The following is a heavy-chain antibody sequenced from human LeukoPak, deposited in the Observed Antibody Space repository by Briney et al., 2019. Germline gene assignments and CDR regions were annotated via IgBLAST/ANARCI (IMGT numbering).Heavy chain of an antibody. CDR2: ISVSGGST. V-gene: IGHV3-23*01. CDR3: ARYCTSTSCDSHYYGMDV. CDR1: GFTFSSYE. D-gene: IGHD2-2*01. J-gene: IGHJ6*02. Sequence: GGSLRLSCAASGFTFSSYEMNWVRQAPGKGLEWVSAISVSGGSTYYADSVKGRSTITRDNSKNMVFLQINSLRADDTALYYCARYCTSTSCDSHYYGMDVWGQGTTVTVSS.